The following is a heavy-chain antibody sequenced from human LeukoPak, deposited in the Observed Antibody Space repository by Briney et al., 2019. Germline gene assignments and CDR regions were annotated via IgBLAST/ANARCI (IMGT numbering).Heavy chain of an antibody. CDR2: ISYDGSNK. V-gene: IGHV3-30*18. J-gene: IGHJ6*02. Sequence: PGGSLRLSCAASGFTFSSYGMHWVRQAPGKGLEWVAVISYDGSNKYYADSVKGRFTISRDNSKNTLYLQMNSLRAEDTAVYYCAKERYFDWLSPNDYYYYYGMDVWGQGTTVTVSS. CDR1: GFTFSSYG. D-gene: IGHD3-9*01. CDR3: AKERYFDWLSPNDYYYYYGMDV.